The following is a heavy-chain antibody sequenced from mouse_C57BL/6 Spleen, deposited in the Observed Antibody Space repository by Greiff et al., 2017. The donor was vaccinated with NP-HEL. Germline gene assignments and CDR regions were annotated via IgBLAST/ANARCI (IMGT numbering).Heavy chain of an antibody. D-gene: IGHD1-1*01. CDR2: ISDGGSYT. CDR3: ARGGYYGSSYGYFDV. CDR1: GFTFSSYA. Sequence: EVQLQQSGGGLVKPGGSLKLSCAASGFTFSSYAMSWVRQTPEKRLEWVATISDGGSYTYYPDNVKGRFTISRDNAKNNLYLQMSHLKSEDTAMYYCARGGYYGSSYGYFDVWGTGTTVTVSS. J-gene: IGHJ1*03. V-gene: IGHV5-4*01.